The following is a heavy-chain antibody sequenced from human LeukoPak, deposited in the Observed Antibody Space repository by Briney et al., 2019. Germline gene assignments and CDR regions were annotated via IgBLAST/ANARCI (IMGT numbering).Heavy chain of an antibody. CDR2: IYSGGAT. CDR1: GITVSANY. J-gene: IGHJ4*02. D-gene: IGHD3-9*01. CDR3: ARLHYDVLTGPFDY. V-gene: IGHV3-66*04. Sequence: GGSLRLSCAASGITVSANYMSWVRQAPGKGLEWVSIIYSGGATFYADSVKGRFTISRENSKNTLWLQMNSVRAEDTAVYYCARLHYDVLTGPFDYWGQGTLVTVSS.